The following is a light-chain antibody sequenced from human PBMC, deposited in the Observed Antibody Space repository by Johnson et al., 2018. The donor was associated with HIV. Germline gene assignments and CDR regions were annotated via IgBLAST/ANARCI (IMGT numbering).Light chain of an antibody. CDR3: GTWDSSLSARV. CDR1: SSNIGNNY. Sequence: SVLTQPPSVSAAPGQKVTISCSGSSSNIGNNYVSWYQQLPGTAPKLLIYDNNKRPSGIPDRFSGSKSGTSATLGITGLQTGDEADYYCGTWDSSLSARVFGTGNKVTVL. J-gene: IGLJ1*01. CDR2: DNN. V-gene: IGLV1-51*01.